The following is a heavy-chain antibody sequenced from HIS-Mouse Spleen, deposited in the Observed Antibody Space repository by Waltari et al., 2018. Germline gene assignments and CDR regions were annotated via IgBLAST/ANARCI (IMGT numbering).Heavy chain of an antibody. Sequence: QLQLQESGPGLVKPSETLSLTCTVSGGSISSSSYYWGWIRQPPGKGLEWIGSIYYSGSTYCNPSLKSRVTISVDTSKNQFSLTLSSVTAADTAVYYCAREIPYSSSWYDWYFDLWGRGTLVTVSS. J-gene: IGHJ2*01. CDR2: IYYSGST. CDR3: AREIPYSSSWYDWYFDL. CDR1: GGSISSSSYY. V-gene: IGHV4-39*07. D-gene: IGHD6-13*01.